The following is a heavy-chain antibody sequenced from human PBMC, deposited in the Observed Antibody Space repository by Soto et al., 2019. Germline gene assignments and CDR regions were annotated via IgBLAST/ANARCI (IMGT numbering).Heavy chain of an antibody. CDR2: ISDSGGSA. V-gene: IGHV3-23*01. D-gene: IGHD3-10*01. CDR3: AKSYFSSVSYRHYFDS. CDR1: GFTFSSYA. J-gene: IGHJ4*02. Sequence: EVQLSESGGGSVQPGGSLRLSCAASGFTFSSYAMSWVRQAPGKGLEWVSGISDSGGSAYYADSVKGRFTISRDNSENTVYLEMDSLRAEDTAVYYCAKSYFSSVSYRHYFDSWGQGTLVTVSS.